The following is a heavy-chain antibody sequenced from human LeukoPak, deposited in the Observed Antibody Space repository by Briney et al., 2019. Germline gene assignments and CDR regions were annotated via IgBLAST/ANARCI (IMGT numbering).Heavy chain of an antibody. CDR2: ISASSGYT. Sequence: PGGSLRLSCEASGFIFSDYYMSWIRQAPGKGLEWVSYISASSGYTKYADSVKGRFTISRDNAQNSVYLQMNSLRADDTAVYYCARDWSPNWFDPWGQGTPVTVSS. CDR3: ARDWSPNWFDP. J-gene: IGHJ5*02. CDR1: GFIFSDYY. V-gene: IGHV3-11*06.